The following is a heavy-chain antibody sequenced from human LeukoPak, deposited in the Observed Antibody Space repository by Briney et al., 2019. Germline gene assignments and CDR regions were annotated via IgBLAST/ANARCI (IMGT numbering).Heavy chain of an antibody. Sequence: QSGGSLRLSCAASGFTFSSYWMHWVRQAPGKGLVWVSRINSDGSSTSYADSVKGRFTISRDNAKNTLYLQMNSLRAGDTAVYYCARDHCSSTSCYVNWFDPWGQGTLVTVSS. J-gene: IGHJ5*02. V-gene: IGHV3-74*01. CDR1: GFTFSSYW. CDR2: INSDGSST. CDR3: ARDHCSSTSCYVNWFDP. D-gene: IGHD2-2*01.